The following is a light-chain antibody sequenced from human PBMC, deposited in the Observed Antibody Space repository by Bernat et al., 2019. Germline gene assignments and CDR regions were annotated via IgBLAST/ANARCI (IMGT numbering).Light chain of an antibody. J-gene: IGLJ2*01. Sequence: HSALTQPPSVSGSPGQSVTISCTVTSSDVGYYNRVSWYRPCPGKPPKLMIHEVNNRPAGVSYRFSVSKSGNTASLTISGLQAEDEADYYCSSYSSTSTYVVFGGGTKLTVL. CDR2: EVN. V-gene: IGLV2-18*02. CDR3: SSYSSTSTYVV. CDR1: SSDVGYYNR.